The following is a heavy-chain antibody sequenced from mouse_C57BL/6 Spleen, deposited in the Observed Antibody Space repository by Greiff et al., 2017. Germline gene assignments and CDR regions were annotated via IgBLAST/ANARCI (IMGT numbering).Heavy chain of an antibody. CDR2: INPSTGGT. CDR3: ARSGQLLPYYYAMDY. V-gene: IGHV1-42*01. CDR1: GYSFTGYY. D-gene: IGHD2-12*01. J-gene: IGHJ4*01. Sequence: EVLLQQSGPELVKPGASVKISCKASGYSFTGYYMNWVKQSPEKSLEWIGEINPSTGGTTYNQKFKAKATLTVDKSSSTAYMQLKSLTSEDSAVYYCARSGQLLPYYYAMDYWGQGTSVTVSA.